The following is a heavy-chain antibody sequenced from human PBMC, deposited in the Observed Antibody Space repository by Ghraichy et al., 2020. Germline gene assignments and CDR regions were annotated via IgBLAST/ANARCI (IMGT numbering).Heavy chain of an antibody. CDR2: ISGSGGST. CDR3: AKDFPYDFPPYYGMDV. J-gene: IGHJ6*02. V-gene: IGHV3-23*01. D-gene: IGHD3-3*01. Sequence: GESLNISCAASGFTFSSYAVSWVRQAPGKGLEWVSAISGSGGSTYYADSVKGRFTISRDNSKNTLYLQMNSLRAEDTAVYYCAKDFPYDFPPYYGMDVWGQGTTVTVSS. CDR1: GFTFSSYA.